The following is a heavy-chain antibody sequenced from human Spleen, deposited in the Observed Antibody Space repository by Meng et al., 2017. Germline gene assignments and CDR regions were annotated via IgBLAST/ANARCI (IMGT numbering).Heavy chain of an antibody. CDR1: GYMLINNY. Sequence: ASVKVSCKTSGYMLINNYLHWVRQAPGQGLEWMGLINPSSGSTSYAQSFQIRVTMTRDTSTSTVYIELSSLKSEDTAVYYCARDLGEPHNINSVYGLDVWGQGTTVTVSS. J-gene: IGHJ6*02. CDR2: INPSSGST. D-gene: IGHD1-14*01. CDR3: ARDLGEPHNINSVYGLDV. V-gene: IGHV1-46*01.